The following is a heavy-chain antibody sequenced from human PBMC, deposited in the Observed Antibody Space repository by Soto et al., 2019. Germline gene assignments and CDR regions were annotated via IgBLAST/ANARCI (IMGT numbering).Heavy chain of an antibody. CDR3: ARAFGSTDY. D-gene: IGHD6-13*01. CDR2: ISGYTSIT. CDR1: GYTFSSYG. Sequence: QVQLVQSGAEVKKPGASVKVSCEASGYTFSSYGISWVRQAPGPRFEWMGWISGYTSITRSAQKFQGRVTMTTDTFTSTAYMELRSLRSDDTAVYYCARAFGSTDYWGQGTLVTVSS. V-gene: IGHV1-18*01. J-gene: IGHJ4*02.